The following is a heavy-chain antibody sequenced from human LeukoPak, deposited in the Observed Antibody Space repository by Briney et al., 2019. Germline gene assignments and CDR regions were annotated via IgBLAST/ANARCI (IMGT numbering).Heavy chain of an antibody. CDR3: ARATAMVTYFDD. J-gene: IGHJ4*02. CDR2: IFHSGST. CDR1: GGSISSDAYS. V-gene: IGHV4-30-2*01. Sequence: SETLSPTCAVSGGSISSDAYSWNWIRQPPGKGLEWIGYIFHSGSTYYNPSLKSRVTMSVDRSKNQFSLRLSSVTAADAAVYYCARATAMVTYFDDWGQGTLVTVSS. D-gene: IGHD5-18*01.